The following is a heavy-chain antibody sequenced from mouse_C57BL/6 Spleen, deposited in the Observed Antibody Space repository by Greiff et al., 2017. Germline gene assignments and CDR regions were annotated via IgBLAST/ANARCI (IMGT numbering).Heavy chain of an antibody. CDR2: IRNKANGYTT. Sequence: EVHLVESGGGLVQPGGSLSLSCAASGFTFTDYYMSCVRQPPGKALEWLGFIRNKANGYTTEYSASVKGRFTISRDNSQSILYLQMNALRAEDSATYYCARYTYGSRDWYFDVWGTGTTVTVSS. D-gene: IGHD1-1*01. J-gene: IGHJ1*03. CDR3: ARYTYGSRDWYFDV. CDR1: GFTFTDYY. V-gene: IGHV7-3*01.